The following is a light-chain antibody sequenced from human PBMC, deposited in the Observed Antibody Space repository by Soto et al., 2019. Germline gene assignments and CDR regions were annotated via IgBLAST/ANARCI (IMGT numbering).Light chain of an antibody. J-gene: IGLJ1*01. Sequence: QSALTQPPSASGSPGQSVTISCTGTSSDVGSYNFVSWYQQYPGKAPKLMIYEVTKRPSGVPDRFSGSKSGNTASLTVSGLQAEDEADYYCSSFAASNTNVFGTGTKVTVL. CDR3: SSFAASNTNV. CDR1: SSDVGSYNF. V-gene: IGLV2-8*01. CDR2: EVT.